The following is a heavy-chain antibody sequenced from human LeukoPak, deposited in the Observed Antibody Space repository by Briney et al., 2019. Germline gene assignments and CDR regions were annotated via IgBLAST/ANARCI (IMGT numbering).Heavy chain of an antibody. J-gene: IGHJ4*02. V-gene: IGHV1-2*02. CDR2: INPNSGGT. Sequence: GASVKVSCKASGCTFTGYYMHWVRQAPGQGLEWMGWINPNSGGTNYAQKFQGRVTMTRDTSISTAYMELSRLRSDDTAVYYCARGTYYDFWSGPPRDYWGQGTLVTVSS. CDR3: ARGTYYDFWSGPPRDY. CDR1: GCTFTGYY. D-gene: IGHD3-3*01.